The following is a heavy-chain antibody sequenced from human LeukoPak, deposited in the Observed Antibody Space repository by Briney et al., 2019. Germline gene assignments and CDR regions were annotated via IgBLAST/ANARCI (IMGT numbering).Heavy chain of an antibody. D-gene: IGHD3-22*01. V-gene: IGHV4-39*01. CDR2: IYYSGST. J-gene: IGHJ4*02. CDR3: ARHHHTYYYDSSGLMYYFDY. Sequence: SETLSLTCTVSGGSISSSSYYWGGIRQPPGKGLEWIGSIYYSGSTYYNPSLKSRVTISVDTSKNQFSLKLSSVTAADTAVYYCARHHHTYYYDSSGLMYYFDYWGQGTLVTVSS. CDR1: GGSISSSSYY.